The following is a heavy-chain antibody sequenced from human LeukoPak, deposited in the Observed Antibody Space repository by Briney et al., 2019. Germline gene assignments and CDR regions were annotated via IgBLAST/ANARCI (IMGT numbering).Heavy chain of an antibody. CDR1: GGSISSSNW. CDR3: ARGLYCSSTSCYDFDY. J-gene: IGHJ4*02. CDR2: IYHSGST. Sequence: SGTLSLTCAVSGGSISSSNWWGWVRQSPGKGLEWMGEIYHSGSTNYNPSLKSRVTMSVDKSKNQFSLKLSSVTAADTAVYYCARGLYCSSTSCYDFDYWGQGTLVTVSS. D-gene: IGHD2-2*01. V-gene: IGHV4-4*02.